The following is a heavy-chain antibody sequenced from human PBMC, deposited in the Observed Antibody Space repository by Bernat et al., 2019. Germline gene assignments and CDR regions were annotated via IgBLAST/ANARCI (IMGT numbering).Heavy chain of an antibody. CDR1: GYTFTSYG. CDR2: ISAYNGNT. V-gene: IGHV1-18*04. CDR3: ARELRIAVAGTMRNWFDP. Sequence: QVQLAQSGAEVKKPGASVKVSCKASGYTFTSYGISWVRQAPGQGLEWMGWISAYNGNTNYAQKLQGRVTMTTDTSTSTAYMELRSLRSDDTAVYYCARELRIAVAGTMRNWFDPWGQGTLVTVAS. J-gene: IGHJ5*02. D-gene: IGHD6-19*01.